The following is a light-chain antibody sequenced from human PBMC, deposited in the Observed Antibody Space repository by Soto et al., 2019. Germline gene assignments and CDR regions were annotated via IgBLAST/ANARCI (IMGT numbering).Light chain of an antibody. V-gene: IGKV1-5*01. CDR2: DAS. Sequence: DIQMTQSPSTLSASVGDRFTITCRASQSISSWLAWYQQKPGKAPKLLIYDASCLESGVPSRFSGSGSGTGFTLTISSLQPDDFATYYCQNYNSYSEEFGQGTKVDIK. J-gene: IGKJ1*01. CDR1: QSISSW. CDR3: QNYNSYSEE.